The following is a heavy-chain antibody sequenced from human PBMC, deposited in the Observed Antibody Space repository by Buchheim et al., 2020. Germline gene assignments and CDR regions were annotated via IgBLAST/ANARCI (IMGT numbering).Heavy chain of an antibody. CDR1: GYTFTTYD. CDR3: AISRGWWALDY. Sequence: QVQVVQSGAEVKKPGASVKVSCKASGYTFTTYDLHWVYQAPGQRLEYLGWINTGNGNPEFSQKFRGRVTITRDTSAGTAYMELNNLRSEDTGVYYCAISRGWWALDYWGQGTL. J-gene: IGHJ4*02. D-gene: IGHD6-19*01. CDR2: INTGNGNP. V-gene: IGHV1-3*04.